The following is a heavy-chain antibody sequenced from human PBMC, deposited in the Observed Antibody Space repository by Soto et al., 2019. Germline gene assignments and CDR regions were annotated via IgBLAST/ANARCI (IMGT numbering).Heavy chain of an antibody. CDR1: GFTFSSYS. D-gene: IGHD1-1*01. CDR3: ARDGTPSYWILGLFDY. CDR2: ISSSSSTI. V-gene: IGHV3-48*01. Sequence: GGSLRLSCAASGFTFSSYSMNWVRQAPGKGLEWVSYISSSSSTIYYAEYVKGRFTNSRDNAKNSLYLQMNSLRAEDTVVYYCARDGTPSYWILGLFDYWGQGTLVTVSS. J-gene: IGHJ4*02.